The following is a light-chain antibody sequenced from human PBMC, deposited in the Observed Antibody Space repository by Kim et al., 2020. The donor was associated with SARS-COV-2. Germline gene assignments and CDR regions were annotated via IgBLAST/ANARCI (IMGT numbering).Light chain of an antibody. J-gene: IGLJ2*01. V-gene: IGLV6-57*03. CDR3: QSYNRSNVV. Sequence: EHTVRISCTRNSGSVDDNYVQWYQQRPGGVPTAVIYEDDQRPSGVSHRFSGSIDNSSNSASLTISGLKTEDEADYYCQSYNRSNVVFGGGTQLTVL. CDR2: EDD. CDR1: SGSVDDNY.